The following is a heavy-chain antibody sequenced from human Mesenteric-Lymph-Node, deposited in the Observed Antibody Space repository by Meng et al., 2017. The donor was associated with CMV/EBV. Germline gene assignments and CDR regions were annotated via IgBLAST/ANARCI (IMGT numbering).Heavy chain of an antibody. CDR2: VHHSGTT. D-gene: IGHD3-22*01. V-gene: IGHV4-39*01. Sequence: QFQRQESGPGLVKPSETRSLSCIVSGDSISNSTYYWTWIRQPPGKGLEWIGSVHHSGTTYYNPSLKGRLTISVDTSANLFSLRLTTVTAADTATYYCARRGNYDSDYSEYWGQGTLVTVSS. CDR3: ARRGNYDSDYSEY. J-gene: IGHJ4*02. CDR1: GDSISNSTYY.